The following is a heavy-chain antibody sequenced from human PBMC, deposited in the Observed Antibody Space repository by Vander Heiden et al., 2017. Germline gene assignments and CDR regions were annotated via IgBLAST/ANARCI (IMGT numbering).Heavy chain of an antibody. CDR3: ARLVVLPSALTSFYGMDI. D-gene: IGHD2-15*01. J-gene: IGHJ6*02. Sequence: VHLAQTGAESRRPDSSVKVSCKTSVGTVSSNAISWVRKATGQGLEWMGGIIPMSGTPKYAQKFQSRVTISADESTSTAYMELSSLRSEDTAVYYCARLVVLPSALTSFYGMDIWGQGTTVTVSS. CDR2: IIPMSGTP. V-gene: IGHV1-69*01. CDR1: VGTVSSNA.